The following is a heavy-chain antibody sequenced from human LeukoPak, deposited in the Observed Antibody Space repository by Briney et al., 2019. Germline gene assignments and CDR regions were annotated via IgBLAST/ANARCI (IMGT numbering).Heavy chain of an antibody. CDR3: ARHRITMVRGVNYMDV. CDR2: LYPGDSDT. D-gene: IGHD3-10*01. CDR1: GYSFTSYW. V-gene: IGHV5-51*01. J-gene: IGHJ6*03. Sequence: HGESLKISCKGSGYSFTSYWIGWVRQMPGKGLEWMGILYPGDSDTRHSPSFEGQVTISADKSISTAYLQWSSLKASDTAMYYCARHRITMVRGVNYMDVWGKGTTVTISS.